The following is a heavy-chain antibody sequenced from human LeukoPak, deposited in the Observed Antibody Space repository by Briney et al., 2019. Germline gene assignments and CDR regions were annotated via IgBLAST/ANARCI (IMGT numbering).Heavy chain of an antibody. Sequence: GESLKISCKGSGYSFTSYWIGWVRQMPGKGLEWMGIIYPGDSDTRYSPSFQGQVTISADKSISTAYLQWSSLKASDTAMCYCARPGSGGSYQRGLRYGMDVWGQGTTVTVSS. J-gene: IGHJ6*02. CDR2: IYPGDSDT. CDR1: GYSFTSYW. D-gene: IGHD2-15*01. V-gene: IGHV5-51*01. CDR3: ARPGSGGSYQRGLRYGMDV.